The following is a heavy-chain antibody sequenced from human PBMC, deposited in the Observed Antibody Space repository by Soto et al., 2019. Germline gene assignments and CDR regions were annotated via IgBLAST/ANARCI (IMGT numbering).Heavy chain of an antibody. V-gene: IGHV1-3*01. Sequence: ASVKVSCKASGYTFTIYAMHWVLQAPGQRLEWMGWINAGNGNTKYSQKFQGRVTITRDTSASTAYMELSSLRSEDTAVYYCASVFPTTVTPYNWFALRGQGTLVLVSS. J-gene: IGHJ5*02. CDR3: ASVFPTTVTPYNWFAL. CDR1: GYTFTIYA. CDR2: INAGNGNT. D-gene: IGHD4-4*01.